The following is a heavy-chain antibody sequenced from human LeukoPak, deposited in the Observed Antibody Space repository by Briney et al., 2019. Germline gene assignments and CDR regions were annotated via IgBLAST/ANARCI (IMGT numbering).Heavy chain of an antibody. CDR1: GGSISSSSYY. V-gene: IGHV4-39*01. CDR3: ARPRYSYGLDY. CDR2: IYYSGST. J-gene: IGHJ4*02. D-gene: IGHD5-18*01. Sequence: SETLSLTCTVSGGSISSSSYYWGWIRQPPGKGLEWIGSIYYSGSTYYNPSLKSRVTISVDTSKNQFSLKLSSVTAADTAVYYCARPRYSYGLDYWGQGTLVTVSS.